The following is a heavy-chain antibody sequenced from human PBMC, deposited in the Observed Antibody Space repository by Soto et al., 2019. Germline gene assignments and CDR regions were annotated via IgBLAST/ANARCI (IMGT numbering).Heavy chain of an antibody. CDR3: ARSGSTVIVVVNGYYYYAMDV. Sequence: GASVKVSCKASGYTFTSYGISWVGQAPGQGLEWMGGVIPISATAHYALKFQGRVTITADESTSTAYMELSSLRSEDTAVYYCARSGSTVIVVVNGYYYYAMDVWGQGTTVTVSS. CDR1: GYTFTSYG. V-gene: IGHV1-69*13. CDR2: VIPISATA. D-gene: IGHD3-22*01. J-gene: IGHJ6*02.